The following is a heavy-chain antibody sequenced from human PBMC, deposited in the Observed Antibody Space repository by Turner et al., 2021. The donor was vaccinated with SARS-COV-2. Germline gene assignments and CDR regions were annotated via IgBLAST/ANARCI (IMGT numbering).Heavy chain of an antibody. V-gene: IGHV4-59*12. CDR2: LFDSRTN. CDR3: TREGHYDSCYYCVGFDI. D-gene: IGHD3-22*01. Sequence: QVQFPESGPRLVKPSETLSPPCHVPGGSLPHGYWSWVRQPPGKGLGWIGQLFDSRTNKCSPALTRRVMFSVDTSKNQFSLKLNSVTAADTAVYYCTREGHYDSCYYCVGFDIWGQGTMVTVSS. J-gene: IGHJ3*02. CDR1: GGSLPHGY.